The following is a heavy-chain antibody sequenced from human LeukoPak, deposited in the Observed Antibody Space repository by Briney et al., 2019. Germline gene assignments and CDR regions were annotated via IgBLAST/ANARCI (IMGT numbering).Heavy chain of an antibody. Sequence: GGSLRLSCAASGFTFSSYSMNWVRQAPGKGLEWVSSISSSSSYIYYADSLKGRFTISRDNANNSLYLQVNSLRAEDTAVYYCARDGYNSAGYYYYYGMDVWGQGTTVTVSS. CDR2: ISSSSSYI. J-gene: IGHJ6*02. CDR3: ARDGYNSAGYYYYYGMDV. V-gene: IGHV3-21*04. CDR1: GFTFSSYS. D-gene: IGHD5-24*01.